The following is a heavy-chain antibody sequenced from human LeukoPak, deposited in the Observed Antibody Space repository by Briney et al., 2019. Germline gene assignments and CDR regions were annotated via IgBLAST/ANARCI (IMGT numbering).Heavy chain of an antibody. Sequence: GGSLRLSCAASGFTFSNYAMSWVRQAPGKGLECISGFSGSGGRTFYADSVKGRFTISRDNSKNTLYVQMNNLRAEDTAVYYCAKGTLGYCSGGSCYSGYWGQGTLVTVSS. D-gene: IGHD2-15*01. CDR3: AKGTLGYCSGGSCYSGY. V-gene: IGHV3-23*01. CDR1: GFTFSNYA. CDR2: FSGSGGRT. J-gene: IGHJ4*02.